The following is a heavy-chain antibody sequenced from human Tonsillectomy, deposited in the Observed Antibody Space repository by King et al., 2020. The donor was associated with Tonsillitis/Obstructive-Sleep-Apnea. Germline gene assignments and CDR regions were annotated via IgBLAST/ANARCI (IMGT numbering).Heavy chain of an antibody. Sequence: QLQESGPGLVKPSETLSLTCTVSGGSISNYYWSWIRQPPGKGLEWIGYIYYSGSTNYNPSLKSRVTISVDTSKNQFSLKLSSVTAADTAVYYCARQSGSYMGYFDYWGQGTLVTVSS. CDR2: IYYSGST. CDR3: ARQSGSYMGYFDY. CDR1: GGSISNYY. D-gene: IGHD1-26*01. V-gene: IGHV4-59*08. J-gene: IGHJ4*02.